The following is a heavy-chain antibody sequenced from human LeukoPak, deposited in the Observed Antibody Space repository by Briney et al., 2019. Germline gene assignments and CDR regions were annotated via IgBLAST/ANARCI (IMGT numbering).Heavy chain of an antibody. D-gene: IGHD2-2*01. Sequence: ASVKVSCKASGYTFSNYGLSWVRQAPGQGLEWMGWISAHNGDTNYAQRFQGRLTMTTDTSTNTAYMELRSLTSGDTAVYFCGRDRGPSYCSTTACRTLDWWGQGTLVTVSS. CDR2: ISAHNGDT. CDR3: GRDRGPSYCSTTACRTLDW. CDR1: GYTFSNYG. J-gene: IGHJ4*02. V-gene: IGHV1-18*01.